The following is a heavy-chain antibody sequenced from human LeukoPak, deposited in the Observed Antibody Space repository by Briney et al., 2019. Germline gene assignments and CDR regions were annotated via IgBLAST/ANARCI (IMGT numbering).Heavy chain of an antibody. CDR3: AKQATTRRFIVVVPADPTDY. CDR1: GFTFSSYA. J-gene: IGHJ4*02. CDR2: ISGSGGST. Sequence: GGSLRLSCAASGFTFSSYAMSWVRQAPGKGLEWVSAISGSGGSTHYADSVKGRFTISRDNSKNTLYLQMNSLRAEDTAVYYCAKQATTRRFIVVVPADPTDYWGQGTLVTVSS. V-gene: IGHV3-23*01. D-gene: IGHD2-2*01.